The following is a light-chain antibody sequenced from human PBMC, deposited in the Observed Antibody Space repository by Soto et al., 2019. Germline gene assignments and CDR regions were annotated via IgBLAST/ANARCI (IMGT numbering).Light chain of an antibody. J-gene: IGLJ1*01. CDR1: SSDIGRYDF. Sequence: QSALTQPASVSGSPGQSITISCTGTSSDIGRYDFVSWYQQHPGKAPKLIIYEVSHRPSGISDRFSGSKSVNTASLTIFGLQAEDEADYYCSSYTSISTSCVFGTATKLTVL. CDR3: SSYTSISTSCV. V-gene: IGLV2-14*01. CDR2: EVS.